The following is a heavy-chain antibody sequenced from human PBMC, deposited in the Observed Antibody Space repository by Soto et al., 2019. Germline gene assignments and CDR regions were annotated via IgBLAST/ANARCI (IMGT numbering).Heavy chain of an antibody. CDR1: GSSITSSGYY. CDR3: ARATESHYFDY. Sequence: QVQLQESGPGLEKPSQTLSLTCTLSGSSITSSGYYWSWIRLHPGEDLEWIGFIYYRGTNYYNPSLKSPVTISAEPSKKEFSLTLTSVNAADTAVYYCARATESHYFDYWGRGILVSVTS. J-gene: IGHJ4*02. V-gene: IGHV4-31*01. CDR2: IYYRGTN.